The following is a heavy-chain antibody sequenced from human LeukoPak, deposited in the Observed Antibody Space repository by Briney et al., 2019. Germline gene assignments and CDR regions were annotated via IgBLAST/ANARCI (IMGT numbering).Heavy chain of an antibody. D-gene: IGHD2-15*01. CDR3: ARTPRDIVVVVAATLYYYGMDV. J-gene: IGHJ6*04. Sequence: ASVKVSCKASGYTFTGYYMHWVRQAPGQGLEWMGWINPNSGGTNYAQKFQGRVTMTRDTSISTAYMELSRLRSDDTAVYYCARTPRDIVVVVAATLYYYGMDVWGKGTTVTVSS. CDR2: INPNSGGT. V-gene: IGHV1-2*02. CDR1: GYTFTGYY.